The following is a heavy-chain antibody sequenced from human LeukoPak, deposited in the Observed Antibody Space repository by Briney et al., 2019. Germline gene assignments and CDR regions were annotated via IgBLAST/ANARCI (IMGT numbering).Heavy chain of an antibody. D-gene: IGHD2-8*01. CDR3: ARSAEHCANGVCFTKYYMDV. CDR2: INPNSGGT. J-gene: IGHJ6*03. V-gene: IGHV1-2*02. Sequence: ASVKVSCKASGYTFTGYYMHWVRQAPGQGLEWMGWINPNSGGTNYAQKFQGRVTMTRDTSINTAYMEVRRLTSDDTADYYCARSAEHCANGVCFTKYYMDVWGKGTTVTVSS. CDR1: GYTFTGYY.